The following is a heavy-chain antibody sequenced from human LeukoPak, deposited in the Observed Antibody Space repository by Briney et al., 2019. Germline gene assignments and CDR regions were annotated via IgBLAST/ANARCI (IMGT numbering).Heavy chain of an antibody. V-gene: IGHV4-59*08. CDR3: ARQGGIAVAPYYFDY. CDR1: GGSFSGYY. Sequence: PSETLSLTCAVYGGSFSGYYWSWIRQPPGKGLEWIGYIYYSGSTNYNPSLKSRVTISVDTSKNQFSLKLSSVTAADTAVYYCARQGGIAVAPYYFDYWGQGTLVTVSS. J-gene: IGHJ4*02. D-gene: IGHD6-19*01. CDR2: IYYSGST.